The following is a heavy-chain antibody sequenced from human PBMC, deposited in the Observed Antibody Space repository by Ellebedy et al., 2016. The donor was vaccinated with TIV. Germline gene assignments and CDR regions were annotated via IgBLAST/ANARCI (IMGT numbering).Heavy chain of an antibody. CDR3: AKPMFRGVPKAGVLDY. CDR2: ISGSGGST. J-gene: IGHJ4*02. CDR1: GFTFSSYV. Sequence: GGSLRLSCAASGFTFSSYVMSWVRQAPGKGLEWVSGISGSGGSTYYADSVKGRFTISRDNSKNTLYLQMNSLRADDTAVYYCAKPMFRGVPKAGVLDYWGQGTLVTVSS. V-gene: IGHV3-23*01. D-gene: IGHD3-10*01.